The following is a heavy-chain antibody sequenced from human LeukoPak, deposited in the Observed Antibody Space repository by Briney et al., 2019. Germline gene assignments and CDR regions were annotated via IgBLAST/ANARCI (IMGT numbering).Heavy chain of an antibody. V-gene: IGHV4-59*11. CDR3: ARDPTTVTKGFDI. CDR1: DASFSSHY. Sequence: PSETLSLTCIVSDASFSSHYWTWIRQPPGKGLEWVGYISYTGSTNYNPSLKSRVTISVDTSKNQLSLKLSSVTAADTAVYYCARDPTTVTKGFDIWGQGTMVTVSS. J-gene: IGHJ3*02. D-gene: IGHD4-17*01. CDR2: ISYTGST.